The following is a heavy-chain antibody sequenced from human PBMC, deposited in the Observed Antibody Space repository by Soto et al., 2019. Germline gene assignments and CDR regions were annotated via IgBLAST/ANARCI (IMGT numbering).Heavy chain of an antibody. CDR1: GFTFSDHY. Sequence: EVQLVESGGGLVQPGGSLRLSCAASGFTFSDHYMEWVRQAPGMGLEWVGRSRNKANSYTTEYAASVKGRFSISRDDSKDSLYLQMNSLKTEDTAVYYCARACRVVPTYYFDYWGQGTLVTVSS. D-gene: IGHD3-3*01. CDR2: SRNKANSYTT. CDR3: ARACRVVPTYYFDY. J-gene: IGHJ4*02. V-gene: IGHV3-72*01.